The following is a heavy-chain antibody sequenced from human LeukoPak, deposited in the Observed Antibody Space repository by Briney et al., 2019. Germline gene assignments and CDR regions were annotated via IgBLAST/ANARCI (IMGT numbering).Heavy chain of an antibody. V-gene: IGHV1-69*13. CDR3: ARVGLDGSSQNY. CDR1: GGTFSSYA. CDR2: IIPIFGTA. Sequence: ASVKVSCKASGGTFSSYAISWVRQAPGQGLEWMGGIIPIFGTANYAQKFQGRVTITADESTSTVYMELSSLRSEDTAVYYCARVGLDGSSQNYWGQGTLVTVSS. J-gene: IGHJ4*02. D-gene: IGHD1-26*01.